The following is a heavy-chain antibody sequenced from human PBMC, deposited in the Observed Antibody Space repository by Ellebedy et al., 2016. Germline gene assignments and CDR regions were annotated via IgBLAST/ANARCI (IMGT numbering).Heavy chain of an antibody. CDR2: ISGSGGST. V-gene: IGHV3-23*01. Sequence: GESLKISCAASGFTVSSNYMSWVRQAPGKGLEWVSAISGSGGSTYNADSVKGRFTISRDNSKNTLYLQMTSLTTEDTGLYYCAKDMRPTGVYWGQGTLVTVSS. CDR3: AKDMRPTGVY. J-gene: IGHJ4*02. D-gene: IGHD3-10*01. CDR1: GFTVSSNY.